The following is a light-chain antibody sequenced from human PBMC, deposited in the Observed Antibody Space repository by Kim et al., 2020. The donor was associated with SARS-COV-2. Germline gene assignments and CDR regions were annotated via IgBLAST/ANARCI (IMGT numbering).Light chain of an antibody. Sequence: QSVLTQPPSASGTPGQRVTISCSGSSSNIGSNYVYWYQQLPGTAPKLLIYRNNQRPSGVPDRFSGSKSGTSASLAISGLRSEDEADYYCAAWDDSLSGVVFGVGTKLTV. CDR1: SSNIGSNY. V-gene: IGLV1-47*01. CDR2: RNN. CDR3: AAWDDSLSGVV. J-gene: IGLJ2*01.